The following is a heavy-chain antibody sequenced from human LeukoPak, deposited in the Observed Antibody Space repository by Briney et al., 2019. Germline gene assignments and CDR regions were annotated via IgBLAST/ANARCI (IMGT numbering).Heavy chain of an antibody. D-gene: IGHD4-23*01. Sequence: GESLQISCKGSGYTFTNSWIVWVRQMPGEGLEWMGIIYPGDSDTRYSPSFQGQVTISADKSINTAYVQWSSLKASDSAIYYCATAVAQTHAFDFWGQGTMVTVSS. CDR2: IYPGDSDT. V-gene: IGHV5-51*01. CDR3: ATAVAQTHAFDF. J-gene: IGHJ3*01. CDR1: GYTFTNSW.